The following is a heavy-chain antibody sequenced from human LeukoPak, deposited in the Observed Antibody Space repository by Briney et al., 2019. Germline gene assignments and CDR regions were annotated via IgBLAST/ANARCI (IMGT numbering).Heavy chain of an antibody. V-gene: IGHV3-23*01. CDR3: ARVGPNWYFDL. CDR1: GFTFSSFT. CDR2: MSASGGST. J-gene: IGHJ2*01. Sequence: PGGSLRLSCAASGFTFSSFTMTWVRQAPGKGLEWVSAMSASGGSTFYADSVKGRFTSSRDNSKNTLYLQINSLRAEDTAIYYCARVGPNWYFDLWGRGTLVTVSS.